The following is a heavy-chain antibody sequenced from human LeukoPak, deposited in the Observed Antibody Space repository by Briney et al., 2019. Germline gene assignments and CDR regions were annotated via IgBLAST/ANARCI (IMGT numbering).Heavy chain of an antibody. CDR1: GFTFSSYA. CDR3: ATHKSYDFWSGYRHYYFDY. V-gene: IGHV3-23*01. CDR2: ISGSGERT. Sequence: GGSLRLSCAGSGFTFSSYAMSWVRQAPGKGLEWVSVISGSGERTNYADSVKGRFTISRDNSKNTLYLQMNSLRAEDTAVYYCATHKSYDFWSGYRHYYFDYWGQGTLVAVSS. D-gene: IGHD3-3*01. J-gene: IGHJ4*02.